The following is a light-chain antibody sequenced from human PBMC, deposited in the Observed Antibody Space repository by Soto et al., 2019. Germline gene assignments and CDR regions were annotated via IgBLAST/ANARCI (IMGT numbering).Light chain of an antibody. CDR2: KAS. CDR1: QSISSW. Sequence: DIQMTQSPSTLSASVGDRVTITCRASQSISSWLAWYQQKPGKAPKLLIYKASSLESGVPSRVSGSGSGTEFTLTISSLQPDDFANYYCQQYNSYYTLGQGTKLEIK. J-gene: IGKJ2*01. V-gene: IGKV1-5*03. CDR3: QQYNSYYT.